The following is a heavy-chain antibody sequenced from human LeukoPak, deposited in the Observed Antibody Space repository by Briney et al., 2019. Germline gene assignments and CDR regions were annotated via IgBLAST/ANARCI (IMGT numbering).Heavy chain of an antibody. D-gene: IGHD3-10*01. CDR1: GGSISSSSYY. CDR3: ARLLLWFGELLGPMDV. Sequence: SETLSLTCAVSGGSISSSSYYWGWFCQPPGKGLEWIGSIYYSGSTYYNPSLKSRVTISVDTSKNQFSLKLSSVTAADTAVYYCARLLLWFGELLGPMDVWGKGTTVTISS. CDR2: IYYSGST. V-gene: IGHV4-39*07. J-gene: IGHJ6*03.